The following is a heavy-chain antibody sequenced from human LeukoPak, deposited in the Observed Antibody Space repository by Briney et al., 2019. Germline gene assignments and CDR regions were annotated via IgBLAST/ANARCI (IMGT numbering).Heavy chain of an antibody. CDR2: IIPILGIA. CDR3: ARDGGTMIVVVNPWYNWFDP. CDR1: GGTFSSYA. D-gene: IGHD3-22*01. V-gene: IGHV1-69*04. J-gene: IGHJ5*02. Sequence: ASVKVSCKASGGTFSSYAISWVRQAPGQGLEWMGRIIPILGIANYAQKFQGRVTITADKSTSTAYMELSGLRSEDTAVYYCARDGGTMIVVVNPWYNWFDPWGQGTLVTVSS.